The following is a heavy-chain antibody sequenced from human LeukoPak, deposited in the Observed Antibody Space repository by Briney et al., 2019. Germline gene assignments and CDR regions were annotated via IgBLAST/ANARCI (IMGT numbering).Heavy chain of an antibody. V-gene: IGHV1-24*01. Sequence: ASVKVSCKVSGYTLTELSMHWVRQAPGKGPEWMGGFDPEDGETIYAQKFQGRVTMTEDTSTDTAYMELSSLRSEDTAVYYCATDSGSRVYYYYGMDVWGQGTTVTVSS. D-gene: IGHD3-10*01. CDR1: GYTLTELS. CDR2: FDPEDGET. CDR3: ATDSGSRVYYYYGMDV. J-gene: IGHJ6*02.